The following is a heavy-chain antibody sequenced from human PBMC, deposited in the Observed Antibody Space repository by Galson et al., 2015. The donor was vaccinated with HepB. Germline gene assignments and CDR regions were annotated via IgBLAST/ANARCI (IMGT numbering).Heavy chain of an antibody. CDR1: GFTFSNAW. CDR2: IKSKTDGGTT. Sequence: SLRLSCAASGFTFSNAWMNWVRQAPGKGLEWVGRIKSKTDGGTTDYAAPVKGRFTISRDDSKNTLYLQMNSLKTEDTAVYYCTTARPYVLRYFDPCYYYGMDVWGQGTTVTVSS. J-gene: IGHJ6*02. CDR3: TTARPYVLRYFDPCYYYGMDV. D-gene: IGHD3-9*01. V-gene: IGHV3-15*07.